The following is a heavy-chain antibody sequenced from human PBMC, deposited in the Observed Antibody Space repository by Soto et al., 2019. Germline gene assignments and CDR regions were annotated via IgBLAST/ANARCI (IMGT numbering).Heavy chain of an antibody. Sequence: SQTLSLTCVISGDSVSSTTVAWNWIRQSPSRGLEWLGRTYYRSKWYNDYAVSVKGRITVNPDTSKNQFSLQLDSVTPEDTAVYYCARKVEGKTFDIWGQGTMVTVSS. CDR3: ARKVEGKTFDI. CDR2: TYYRSKWYN. CDR1: GDSVSSTTVA. D-gene: IGHD1-1*01. J-gene: IGHJ3*02. V-gene: IGHV6-1*01.